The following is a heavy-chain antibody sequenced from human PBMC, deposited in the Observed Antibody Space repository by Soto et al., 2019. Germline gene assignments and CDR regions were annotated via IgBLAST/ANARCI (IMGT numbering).Heavy chain of an antibody. V-gene: IGHV4-59*08. Sequence: SETLSLTCTVSGGSISSYYWSWIRQPPGKGLEWIGYIYYSGSTNYNPSLKSRVTISVDTSKNQFSLKLSSVTAADTAVYYWARRSRDFRPLYYFDYWGQGTLVTVSS. D-gene: IGHD2-2*01. CDR3: ARRSRDFRPLYYFDY. J-gene: IGHJ4*02. CDR2: IYYSGST. CDR1: GGSISSYY.